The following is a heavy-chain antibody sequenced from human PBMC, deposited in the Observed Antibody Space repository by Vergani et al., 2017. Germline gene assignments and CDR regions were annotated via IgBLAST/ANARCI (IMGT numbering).Heavy chain of an antibody. CDR1: GFTFSSYA. Sequence: EVQLLESGGGLVQPGGSLRLSCAASGFTFSSYAMSWVRQAPGKGLEWVSAISGSGGSTYYADSVKGRLTISRDNSKNTLYLQMNSLRAEDTAVYYCANSIAVAFPSGRFDYWGQGTLVTVSS. D-gene: IGHD6-19*01. CDR3: ANSIAVAFPSGRFDY. CDR2: ISGSGGST. V-gene: IGHV3-23*01. J-gene: IGHJ4*02.